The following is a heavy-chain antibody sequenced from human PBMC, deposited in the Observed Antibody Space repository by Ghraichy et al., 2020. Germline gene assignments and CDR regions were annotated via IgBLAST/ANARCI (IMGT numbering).Heavy chain of an antibody. CDR1: GFTFSSNYY. CDR3: AREEGPPEGDVTSGAFDV. V-gene: IGHV3-7*03. D-gene: IGHD3-16*01. Sequence: GGSLRLSCVASGFTFSSNYYMTWVRQAPGKGLEWVANIKQDGSDKFYVDSVKGRFTISRDNAKNSLYLQMNSLRAEDTAVYYCAREEGPPEGDVTSGAFDVRGQGTMVTVSS. CDR2: IKQDGSDK. J-gene: IGHJ3*01.